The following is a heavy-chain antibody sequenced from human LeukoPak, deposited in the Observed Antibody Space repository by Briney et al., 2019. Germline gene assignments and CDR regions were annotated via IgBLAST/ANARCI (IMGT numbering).Heavy chain of an antibody. V-gene: IGHV1-2*06. J-gene: IGHJ3*02. CDR2: MSPNSGGT. D-gene: IGHD3-10*01. CDR1: GYTFTDYY. CDR3: ARVGDLPGKPFDI. Sequence: ASVKVSCKASGYTFTDYYMHWVRQAPGQGLEWMGRMSPNSGGTNYAQKFQGRVTMTRDTSISTAYMELSRLRSDDTAVYYCARVGDLPGKPFDIWGQGTMVTVSS.